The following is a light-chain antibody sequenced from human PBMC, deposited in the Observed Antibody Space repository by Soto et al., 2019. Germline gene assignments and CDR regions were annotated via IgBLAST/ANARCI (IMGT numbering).Light chain of an antibody. CDR1: SSNIGAGYN. V-gene: IGLV1-40*01. J-gene: IGLJ2*01. CDR3: QSYDSSLSGSI. Sequence: QPVLTQPPSVSGAPGQRVTISCTGSSSNIGAGYNVHWYQQLPGTAPKLLIYVNSNRPSGVPDRFSGSKSGTSASLAITGLQAEDEADYSCQSYDSSLSGSIFGGGTKLTVL. CDR2: VNS.